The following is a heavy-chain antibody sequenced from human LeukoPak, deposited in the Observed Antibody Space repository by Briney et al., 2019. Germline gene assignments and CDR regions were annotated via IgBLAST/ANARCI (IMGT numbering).Heavy chain of an antibody. D-gene: IGHD3-10*01. V-gene: IGHV4-31*03. CDR2: IYYSGST. Sequence: SETLSLTCTVSGGSISSGGYYWSWIRQHPGTGLEWIGYIYYSGSTYYNPSLKSRVTISVDTSKNQFSLKLSSVTAADTAVYFCARYGAYYFDYWGQGTLVTVSS. CDR1: GGSISSGGYY. J-gene: IGHJ4*02. CDR3: ARYGAYYFDY.